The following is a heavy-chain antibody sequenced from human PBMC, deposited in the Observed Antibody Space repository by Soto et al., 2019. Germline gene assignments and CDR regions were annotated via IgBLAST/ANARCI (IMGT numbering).Heavy chain of an antibody. J-gene: IGHJ6*02. D-gene: IGHD3-10*01. CDR2: ISYDGSNK. CDR1: GFTFSSYA. CDR3: ARGVGFGYYYYHMDL. V-gene: IGHV3-30-3*01. Sequence: PVGSLRLSCAASGFTFSSYAMHWVRQAPGKGLEWVAVISYDGSNKYYADSVKGRFTISRDNSKNTLYLQMNSLRAEDTAVYYCARGVGFGYYYYHMDLWGQGTTVTVSS.